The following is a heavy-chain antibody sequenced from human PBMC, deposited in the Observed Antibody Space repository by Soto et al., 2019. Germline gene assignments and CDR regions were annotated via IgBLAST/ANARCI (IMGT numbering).Heavy chain of an antibody. CDR3: ARATTITMIEHPRDRRGDYLAY. V-gene: IGHV1-3*01. J-gene: IGHJ4*02. CDR2: INAGNGNT. CDR1: GYTFNSHA. D-gene: IGHD3-22*01. Sequence: ASVKVSCKAPGYTFNSHAIHWVRQAPGQRPEWMGWINAGNGNTKYSQKFQGRVTITRDTSASTAYMELSSLRSEDTAVYYCARATTITMIEHPRDRRGDYLAYWGQGTLVTVSS.